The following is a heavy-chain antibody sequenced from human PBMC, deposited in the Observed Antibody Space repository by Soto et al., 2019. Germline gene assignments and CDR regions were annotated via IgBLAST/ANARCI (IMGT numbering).Heavy chain of an antibody. CDR3: AKGEAAAGGIGAFDI. V-gene: IGHV3-30*18. CDR2: ISYDGSIK. CDR1: GFTFSSSG. Sequence: QVQLVESGGGVVQPGGSLRLSCAASGFTFSSSGMHWVRQAPGKGLEWVAVISYDGSIKYYADSVRGRFTISRDNSKNTVHLQMDRLRAEDTAMFYCAKGEAAAGGIGAFDIWGQGTLGTVSS. D-gene: IGHD6-13*01. J-gene: IGHJ3*02.